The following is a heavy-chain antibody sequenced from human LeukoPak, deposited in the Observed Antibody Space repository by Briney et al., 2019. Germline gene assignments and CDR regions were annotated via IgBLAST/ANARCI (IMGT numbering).Heavy chain of an antibody. CDR2: INPNSGGT. J-gene: IGHJ3*02. D-gene: IGHD3-16*01. Sequence: GASVKVSCKASGYTFTGYYMHWVRQAPGQGLEWMGWINPNSGGTNYAQKFQGRVTMTRDTSISTAYMELSRLRSDDTAVYYCARVGIWGYSRAGDAFDIWGQGTMVTVSS. CDR1: GYTFTGYY. CDR3: ARVGIWGYSRAGDAFDI. V-gene: IGHV1-2*02.